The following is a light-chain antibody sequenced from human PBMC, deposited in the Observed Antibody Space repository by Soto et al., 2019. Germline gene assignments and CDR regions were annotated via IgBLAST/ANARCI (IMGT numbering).Light chain of an antibody. Sequence: DIQMTQSPSTLSASVGDRVTITCRASQSVSRGLAWYQQKPGKAPKLLIYDASSLESGVPSRFSGSGSGTEFTLTISSLQPDDFATYYCQQYNSYLLTFGGGTKVEIK. CDR1: QSVSRG. J-gene: IGKJ4*01. V-gene: IGKV1-5*01. CDR3: QQYNSYLLT. CDR2: DAS.